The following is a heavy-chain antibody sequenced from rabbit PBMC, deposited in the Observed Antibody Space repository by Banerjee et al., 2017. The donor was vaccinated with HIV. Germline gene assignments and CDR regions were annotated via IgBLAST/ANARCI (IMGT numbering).Heavy chain of an antibody. D-gene: IGHD4-1*01. V-gene: IGHV1S45*01. J-gene: IGHJ4*01. Sequence: QEQLEESGGDLVKPEGSLTLTCTASGFSFVSSTMCWVRQAPGKGLEWIACIDTGSSGSTDYASWAKGRFTISKTSSTTVTLQMTSLTAADTATYFCARDLSSSGWSDFNLWGQGTLVTVS. CDR3: ARDLSSSGWSDFNL. CDR1: GFSFVSST. CDR2: IDTGSSGST.